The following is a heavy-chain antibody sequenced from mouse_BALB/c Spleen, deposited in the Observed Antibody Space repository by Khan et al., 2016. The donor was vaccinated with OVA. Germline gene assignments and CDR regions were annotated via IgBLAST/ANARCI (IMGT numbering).Heavy chain of an antibody. V-gene: IGHV1-12*01. CDR2: IYPGNGDT. CDR3: ARGGGGWYIDV. CDR1: GYTFTSYN. J-gene: IGHJ1*01. Sequence: QVQLQQPGAELVKPGASVKMSCKASGYTFTSYNMHWVKQTPGQGLEWIGAIYPGNGDTSYNQKFKGKATLTADKSSSTAYMQLSSLTSEDSAVYFGARGGGGWYIDVWGAGTTVTVSS.